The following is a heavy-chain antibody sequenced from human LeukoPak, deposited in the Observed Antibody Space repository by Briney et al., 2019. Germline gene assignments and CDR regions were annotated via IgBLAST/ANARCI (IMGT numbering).Heavy chain of an antibody. V-gene: IGHV3-30*04. J-gene: IGHJ6*02. D-gene: IGHD4-17*01. CDR2: ISYHGSDK. CDR1: GVTFSSFA. CDR3: AKVYGDYDGYYYYGMDV. Sequence: GGSLRLSCAASGVTFSSFAMHWVRQAPGKGLEWVAVISYHGSDKFYADSVKGRFTISRDNSKNTLYLQMNSLRAEDTAVYYCAKVYGDYDGYYYYGMDVWGQGTTVTVSS.